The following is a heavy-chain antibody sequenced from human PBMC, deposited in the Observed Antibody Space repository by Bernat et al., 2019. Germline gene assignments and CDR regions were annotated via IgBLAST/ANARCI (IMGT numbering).Heavy chain of an antibody. Sequence: EVQLVESGGDLVKPGESLRLSCATSAFIFTDAWMNWVRQAPGKGLEWVGRIKSKTDGGTTEYAAPVKGRFTISRDDSKNTVYLQKNSLKIEDTGIYYCNTDRITTFGRFWGQGTLVTVSS. CDR1: AFIFTDAW. J-gene: IGHJ4*02. CDR2: IKSKTDGGTT. V-gene: IGHV3-15*07. CDR3: NTDRITTFGRF. D-gene: IGHD3-3*01.